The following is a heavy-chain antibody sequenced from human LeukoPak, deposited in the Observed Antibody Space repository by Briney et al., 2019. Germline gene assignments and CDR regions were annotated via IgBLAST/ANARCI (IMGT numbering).Heavy chain of an antibody. CDR1: GFTFSDYY. J-gene: IGHJ5*02. CDR2: ITRSGSTI. Sequence: GGSLRLSCAASGFTFSDYYMSWIRQAPGKGLEWVSHITRSGSTIYYADSVKGRFTISRDNAENSLYLQMNSLRAEDTAVYYCARDLGSGWTRNWFDPWGQGTLVTVSS. D-gene: IGHD6-19*01. CDR3: ARDLGSGWTRNWFDP. V-gene: IGHV3-11*01.